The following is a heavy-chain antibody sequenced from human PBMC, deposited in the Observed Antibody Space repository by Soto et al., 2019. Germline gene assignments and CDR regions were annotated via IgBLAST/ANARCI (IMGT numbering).Heavy chain of an antibody. CDR3: ARGITIFGVVIMELDY. CDR2: INPSGGST. Sequence: ASVKVSCKASGYTFSNYYMHWVRQAPGQGLEWMGIINPSGGSTNYAQKFQGRVTMTRDTSTSTVYMELSSLRSEDTAVYYCARGITIFGVVIMELDYWGQGNLVTVSS. D-gene: IGHD3-3*01. CDR1: GYTFSNYY. V-gene: IGHV1-46*01. J-gene: IGHJ4*02.